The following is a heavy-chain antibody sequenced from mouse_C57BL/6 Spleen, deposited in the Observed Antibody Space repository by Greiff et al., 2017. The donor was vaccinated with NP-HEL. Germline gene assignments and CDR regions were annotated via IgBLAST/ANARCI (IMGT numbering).Heavy chain of an antibody. V-gene: IGHV1-52*01. CDR3: AREGFYYGSSYGFAY. Sequence: QVHVKQPGAELVRPGSSVKLSCKASGYTFTSYWMHWVKQRPIQGLEWIGNIDPSDSETHYNQKFKDKATLTVDKSSSTAYMQLSSLTSEDSAVYYCAREGFYYGSSYGFAYWGQGTLVTVSA. CDR1: GYTFTSYW. D-gene: IGHD1-1*01. J-gene: IGHJ3*01. CDR2: IDPSDSET.